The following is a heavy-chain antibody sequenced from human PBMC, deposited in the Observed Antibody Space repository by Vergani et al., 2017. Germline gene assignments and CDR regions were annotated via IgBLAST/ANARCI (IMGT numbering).Heavy chain of an antibody. CDR2: IIPIIRLA. J-gene: IGHJ4*02. CDR3: AGGSPGDNSGWEPFDY. CDR1: GDIFNNYT. D-gene: IGHD6-19*01. Sequence: QVHLEQSGTEVKKPGSSVKVSCKVSGDIFNNYTVTWVRQAPGQGLEWMGRIIPIIRLATSAQKFQDRVKITGDTSTNTVYMEMNNLRSEDTAVYYCAGGSPGDNSGWEPFDYWGQGTLVTVSS. V-gene: IGHV1-69*02.